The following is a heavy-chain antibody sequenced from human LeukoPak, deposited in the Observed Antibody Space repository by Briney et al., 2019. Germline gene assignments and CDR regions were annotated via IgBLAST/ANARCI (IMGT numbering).Heavy chain of an antibody. V-gene: IGHV3-23*01. CDR3: VKRELYIVATT. CDR2: ISPGGSP. J-gene: IGHJ5*02. Sequence: PGASLTLSCAASGFTSSSNAMGWVRQAPGKGLEWVSAISPGGSPYYADSVKGRFTISRDNSKNTLYLQKNSLRAGDTAVYYCVKRELYIVATTWGQGTLVTVSS. D-gene: IGHD5-12*01. CDR1: GFTSSSNA.